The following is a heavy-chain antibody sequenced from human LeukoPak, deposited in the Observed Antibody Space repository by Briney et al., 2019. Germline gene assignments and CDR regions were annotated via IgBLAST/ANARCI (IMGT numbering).Heavy chain of an antibody. CDR3: ARSYIAARPAGWFDP. J-gene: IGHJ5*02. Sequence: ASVKVSCKASGYTFTSYAMHWVRQAPGQGLEWMGWINPNSGGTNYAQKFQGRVTMTRDTSISTAYMELSRLRSDDTAVYYCARSYIAARPAGWFDPWGQGTLVTVSS. D-gene: IGHD6-6*01. V-gene: IGHV1-2*02. CDR1: GYTFTSYA. CDR2: INPNSGGT.